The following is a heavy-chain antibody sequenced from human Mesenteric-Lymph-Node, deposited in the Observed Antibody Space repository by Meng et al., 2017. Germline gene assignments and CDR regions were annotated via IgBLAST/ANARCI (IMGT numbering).Heavy chain of an antibody. CDR2: IIHGGSP. D-gene: IGHD2-8*02. V-gene: IGHV4-34*12. CDR3: ARRPTGIDY. J-gene: IGHJ4*02. Sequence: QWCAGLLKPSEHLSPTCAVNGGVLSGAYWNLTRQPPGKGLEWIGEIIHGGSPSYNPSLKSRVTISIDTSKNQLSLMLSSVTAADTAGYYCARRPTGIDYWGQGTLVTVSS. CDR1: GGVLSGAY.